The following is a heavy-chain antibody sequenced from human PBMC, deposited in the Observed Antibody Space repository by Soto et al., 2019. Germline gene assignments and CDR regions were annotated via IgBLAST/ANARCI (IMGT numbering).Heavy chain of an antibody. CDR2: ISYDGSNK. CDR1: VFTFSSYG. J-gene: IGHJ6*02. V-gene: IGHV3-30*18. CDR3: EKADHKYYYGMDV. Sequence: GVSLRLSCSASVFTFSSYGMHWLRQAPGKGLEWVAVISYDGSNKYYADSVKGRFTISRDNSKNTLYLQMNSLRAEDTAVYYCEKADHKYYYGMDVWGQGTPVTVSS.